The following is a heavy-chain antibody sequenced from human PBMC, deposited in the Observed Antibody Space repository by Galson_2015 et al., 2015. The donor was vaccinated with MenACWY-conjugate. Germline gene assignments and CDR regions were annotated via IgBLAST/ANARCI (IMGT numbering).Heavy chain of an antibody. J-gene: IGHJ6*02. CDR2: ISSSRSTI. D-gene: IGHD1-26*01. Sequence: SLRLSCAASGFTFSSYSMIWVRQAPGKGLEWVSYISSSRSTIYYADSVKGRFTISRDNAKNSLYLQMNSLRAEDTAMYYCARHPPGGRGMDVWGRGTTVTVSS. CDR3: ARHPPGGRGMDV. CDR1: GFTFSSYS. V-gene: IGHV3-48*04.